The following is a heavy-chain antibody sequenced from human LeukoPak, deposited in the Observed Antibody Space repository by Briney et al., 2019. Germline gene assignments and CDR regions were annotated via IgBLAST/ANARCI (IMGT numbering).Heavy chain of an antibody. D-gene: IGHD5-24*01. CDR3: ARGVGLQDYFDY. CDR1: GYTFTGYY. V-gene: IGHV1-2*02. CDR2: INPNSGGT. J-gene: IGHJ4*02. Sequence: GASVKVSRKASGYTFTGYYMHWVRQAPGQGLEWMGWINPNSGGTNYAQKFQGGVTMTRDTSISTAYMELSRLRSDDTAVYYCARGVGLQDYFDYWGQGTLVTVSS.